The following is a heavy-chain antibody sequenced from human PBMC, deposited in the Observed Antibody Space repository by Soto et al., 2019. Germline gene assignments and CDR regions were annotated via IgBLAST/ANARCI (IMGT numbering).Heavy chain of an antibody. J-gene: IGHJ6*02. Sequence: QLQLQESGPGLVKPSETLSLTCTVSGGSISSSSYYWGWIRQPPGKGVEWIGSISHSGSTYYNPSPKTRVTLSVDTSKNQFSLELSSVTAADTAVYYCASFRIAASGTFYYYYGMDGWGQGTTVTVSS. D-gene: IGHD6-13*01. V-gene: IGHV4-39*01. CDR2: ISHSGST. CDR3: ASFRIAASGTFYYYYGMDG. CDR1: GGSISSSSYY.